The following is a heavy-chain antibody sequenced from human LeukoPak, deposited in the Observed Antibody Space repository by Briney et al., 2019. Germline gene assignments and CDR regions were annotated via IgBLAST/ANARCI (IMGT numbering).Heavy chain of an antibody. Sequence: SETLSLTCTVSGGSISSSSYYWGWIRQPPGKGLEWIGYIHNSGTTKYNLTLESRVAISLDTSRNQFSLKLSSVTAADTAIYYCARDSRGGGPDFDYWGQGTLVTVSS. D-gene: IGHD3-16*01. CDR3: ARDSRGGGPDFDY. J-gene: IGHJ4*02. V-gene: IGHV4-61*01. CDR2: IHNSGTT. CDR1: GGSISSSSYY.